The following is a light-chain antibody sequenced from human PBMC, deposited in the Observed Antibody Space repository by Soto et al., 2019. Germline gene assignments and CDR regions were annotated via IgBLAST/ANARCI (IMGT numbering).Light chain of an antibody. CDR3: QQYSSSPLT. CDR2: GAS. Sequence: IVLTQSPGTLSLSPGERATLSCRASQSVSNNYLAWYQQKPGQAPRLLIYGASSRATGIPDGFSGSGSGTDFTLTISRLEPEDFAVYHCQQYSSSPLTFGGGTKVDI. CDR1: QSVSNNY. V-gene: IGKV3-20*01. J-gene: IGKJ4*01.